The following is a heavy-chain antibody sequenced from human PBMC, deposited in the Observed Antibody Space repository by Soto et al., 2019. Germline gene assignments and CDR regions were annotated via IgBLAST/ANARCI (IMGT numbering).Heavy chain of an antibody. V-gene: IGHV3-74*01. D-gene: IGHD3-10*01. CDR3: ADSWLTTSY. CDR1: GFSFSHYW. Sequence: VGSLRLSCAASGFSFSHYWMHWFRQAPVKGLVWVSRISPDGRTTTYADSVKGRFTISRDNAKSTLYLQMNSLTVEDGAVYYCADSWLTTSYWGPGTLVTVSS. J-gene: IGHJ4*02. CDR2: ISPDGRTT.